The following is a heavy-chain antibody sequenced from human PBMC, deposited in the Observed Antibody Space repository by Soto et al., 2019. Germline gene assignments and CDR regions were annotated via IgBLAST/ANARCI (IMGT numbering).Heavy chain of an antibody. Sequence: QVQLLQSGAEVKKPGSSLKVSCKASGGTFSSYAISWLRQAPGQGLEWRGGTIPIFGTANYAERSQGRLPITVAESTSTAYMELSSVRSEDTAVYYCAGSIVLVPAAIGPLYYYYGMDVWGQGTTVTVSS. V-gene: IGHV1-69*12. CDR3: AGSIVLVPAAIGPLYYYYGMDV. CDR2: TIPIFGTA. J-gene: IGHJ6*02. D-gene: IGHD2-2*02. CDR1: GGTFSSYA.